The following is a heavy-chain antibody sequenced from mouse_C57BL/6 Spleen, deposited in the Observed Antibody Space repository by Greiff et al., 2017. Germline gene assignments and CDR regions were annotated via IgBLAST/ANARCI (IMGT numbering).Heavy chain of an antibody. CDR1: GFTFSSYA. CDR2: ISDGGSYT. V-gene: IGHV5-4*01. Sequence: EVQLVESGGGLVKPGGSLKLSCAASGFTFSSYAMSWVRQTPEQRLEWVATISDGGSYTYYPDNVKGRFTISRDNAKNNLYLQMSHLKSEDTAMYYCARDRLTGNYFDYWGQGTTLTVSS. D-gene: IGHD4-1*01. J-gene: IGHJ2*01. CDR3: ARDRLTGNYFDY.